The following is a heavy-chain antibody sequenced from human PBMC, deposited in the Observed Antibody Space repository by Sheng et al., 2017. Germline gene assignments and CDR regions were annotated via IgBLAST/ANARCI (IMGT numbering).Heavy chain of an antibody. D-gene: IGHD3-9*01. CDR2: ISASGNYI. CDR3: ARMLSLGDILTGYHKGDYYYYMDV. V-gene: IGHV3-21*01. Sequence: EVQLVESGGRPGQAGGGPVRLSCAASGFTFRSHSMNWVRQAPGKGLEWVSSISASGNYIHYADSVKGRFTISRDNAKSSLYLQMNSLRAEDTAVYYCARMLSLGDILTGYHKGDYYYYMDVWGKGTTVAVSS. J-gene: IGHJ6*03. CDR1: GFTFRSHS.